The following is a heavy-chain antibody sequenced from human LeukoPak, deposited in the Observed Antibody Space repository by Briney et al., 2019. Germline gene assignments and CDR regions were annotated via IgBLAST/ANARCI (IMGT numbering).Heavy chain of an antibody. CDR1: GGSISSSYYY. D-gene: IGHD6-13*01. CDR3: ARRIAAAGTARPFDY. Sequence: SETLSLTCTVSGGSISSSYYYWGWIRQPPGKGLEWIGSIYYSGSTYYNPSLRSRVTISVDTSKNQFSLKLSSVTAADTAVYYCARRIAAAGTARPFDYWGQGTLVTVSS. V-gene: IGHV4-39*01. CDR2: IYYSGST. J-gene: IGHJ4*02.